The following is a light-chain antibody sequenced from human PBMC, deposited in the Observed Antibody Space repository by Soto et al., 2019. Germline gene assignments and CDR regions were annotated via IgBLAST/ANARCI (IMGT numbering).Light chain of an antibody. CDR1: QSVSTY. CDR2: GAS. Sequence: DIQMTQSPSSLSASIGDRITITCRASQSVSTYLTWYQQKPGKAPRLLIYGASTRQNGVPSRFSGSGSATDYTLTISSLQPEDFATYYCQQSFITPPLTFGGGTKVEMK. V-gene: IGKV1-39*01. J-gene: IGKJ4*01. CDR3: QQSFITPPLT.